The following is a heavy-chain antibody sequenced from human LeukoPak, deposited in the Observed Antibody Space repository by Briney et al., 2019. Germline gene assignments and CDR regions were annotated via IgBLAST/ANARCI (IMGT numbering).Heavy chain of an antibody. D-gene: IGHD2-2*02. CDR3: ARFFAGYCSSTSCYRDPITSAFDI. CDR1: GGSISSGGYY. J-gene: IGHJ3*02. Sequence: SETLSLTCTVSGGSISSGGYYWSWIRQHPGKGLEWIGYIYYSGSTYYNPSLKSRVTMSVDTSKNQFSLKLSSVTAADTAVYYCARFFAGYCSSTSCYRDPITSAFDIWGQGTMVTVSS. V-gene: IGHV4-31*03. CDR2: IYYSGST.